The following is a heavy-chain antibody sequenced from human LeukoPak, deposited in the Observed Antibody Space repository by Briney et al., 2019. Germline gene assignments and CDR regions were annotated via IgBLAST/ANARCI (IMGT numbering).Heavy chain of an antibody. D-gene: IGHD3/OR15-3a*01. Sequence: SVKVSCKAAGLTFSSSAMQWVRQARGQRLEWIGWIVVGSGDTNYAQKFKDRVTITRDMSASTAYMELSSLTSEDTAVYYCAADDLNIGYWGQGTLVTVSS. CDR2: IVVGSGDT. V-gene: IGHV1-58*02. J-gene: IGHJ4*02. CDR3: AADDLNIGY. CDR1: GLTFSSSA.